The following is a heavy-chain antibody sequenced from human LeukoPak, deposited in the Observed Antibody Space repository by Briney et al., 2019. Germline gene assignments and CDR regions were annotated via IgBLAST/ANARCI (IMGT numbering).Heavy chain of an antibody. CDR3: ARDHESIVVVPAATNWFDP. Sequence: SVKVSCKAAGGTFSSYAISWVRQAPGQGLEWMGGVIPVFGTANYAQKFQGRVTITADESTGTAYMELSSLRSEDTAVYYCARDHESIVVVPAATNWFDPWGQGTLVTVSS. J-gene: IGHJ5*02. CDR2: VIPVFGTA. D-gene: IGHD2-2*01. V-gene: IGHV1-69*13. CDR1: GGTFSSYA.